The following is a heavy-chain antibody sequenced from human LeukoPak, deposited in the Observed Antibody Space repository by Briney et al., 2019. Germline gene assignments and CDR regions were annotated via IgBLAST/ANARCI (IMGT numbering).Heavy chain of an antibody. J-gene: IGHJ4*02. CDR2: IKQDGSEK. D-gene: IGHD3-3*01. V-gene: IGHV3-7*01. Sequence: GGSLRLSCAASGLTFKSYWMSWVRQAPGKGLEWVANIKQDGSEKYYVDSVKGRFTISRDNAKNSLYLQMNSLRAEDTAVYYCARGVPYDSWSGPHYSDYWGQGTLVTVSS. CDR3: ARGVPYDSWSGPHYSDY. CDR1: GLTFKSYW.